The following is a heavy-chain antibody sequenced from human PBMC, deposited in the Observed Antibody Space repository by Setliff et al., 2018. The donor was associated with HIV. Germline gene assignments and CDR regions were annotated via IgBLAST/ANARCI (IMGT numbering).Heavy chain of an antibody. CDR1: GYSFTSHW. J-gene: IGHJ3*02. D-gene: IGHD6-6*01. CDR3: ARLPFGSSDAFDI. V-gene: IGHV5-51*01. Sequence: GESLKISCKASGYSFTSHWIGWVRQMPGKGLEWMGIIYPPDSDTTYSPSFRGQVTISADKSIHTAYLHWSRLKASDTAIYLCARLPFGSSDAFDIWGQGTVVTVSS. CDR2: IYPPDSDT.